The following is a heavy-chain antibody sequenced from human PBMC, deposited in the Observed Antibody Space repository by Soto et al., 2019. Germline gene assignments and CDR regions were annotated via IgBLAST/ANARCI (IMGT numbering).Heavy chain of an antibody. V-gene: IGHV4-61*01. CDR3: ARAYYDSSGYSLDP. J-gene: IGHJ5*02. CDR2: IYYSDSI. D-gene: IGHD3-22*01. Sequence: SETLSLTCTVSGGSISDDTYYWGWIRQPPGKGLEWIGYIYYSDSINYNPSLKSRVIISDDTSKNQFFLRLSSVTAADTAVYYCARAYYDSSGYSLDPWGQGILVTVSS. CDR1: GGSISDDTYY.